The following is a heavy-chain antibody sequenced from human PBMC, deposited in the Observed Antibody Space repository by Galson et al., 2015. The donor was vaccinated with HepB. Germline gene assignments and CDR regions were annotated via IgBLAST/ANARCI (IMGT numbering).Heavy chain of an antibody. CDR2: IYPGDSDT. V-gene: IGHV5-51*01. CDR3: ARQITMVRGAFNWFDP. D-gene: IGHD3-10*01. Sequence: QSGAEVKKPGESLKISCKGSGYSFTSYWIGWVRQMPGKGLEWMGIIYPGDSDTRYNPSFQGQVTISADKSISTAYLQWSSLKASDTAMYYCARQITMVRGAFNWFDPWGQGTLVTVSS. J-gene: IGHJ5*02. CDR1: GYSFTSYW.